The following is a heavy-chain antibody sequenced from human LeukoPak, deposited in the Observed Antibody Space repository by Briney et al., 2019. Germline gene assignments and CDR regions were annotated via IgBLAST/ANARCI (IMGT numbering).Heavy chain of an antibody. CDR3: AKNRGHCVDGVCHNYYYMDV. CDR2: VSGSAGRT. J-gene: IGHJ6*03. CDR1: GFTFSSFA. D-gene: IGHD2-8*02. Sequence: GGSLRLSCAASGFTFSSFAMTWVRQAPGKGLEWVSTVSGSAGRTVYADSVKGRFTISRDNLKNTLYLQMNGLRAEDTAVYYCAKNRGHCVDGVCHNYYYMDVWGRGTTVTVSS. V-gene: IGHV3-23*01.